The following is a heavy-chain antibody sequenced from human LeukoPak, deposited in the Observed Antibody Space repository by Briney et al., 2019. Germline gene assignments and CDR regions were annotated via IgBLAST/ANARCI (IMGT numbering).Heavy chain of an antibody. Sequence: ASVKVSCKASGYTFTGYYMHRVRQAPGQGLEWMGWINPNSGGTNYAQKFQGRVTMTRDTSISTAYMELSRLRSDDTAVYYCARDAGATTPGAFDIWGQGTMVTVSS. D-gene: IGHD1-26*01. CDR2: INPNSGGT. CDR1: GYTFTGYY. V-gene: IGHV1-2*02. J-gene: IGHJ3*02. CDR3: ARDAGATTPGAFDI.